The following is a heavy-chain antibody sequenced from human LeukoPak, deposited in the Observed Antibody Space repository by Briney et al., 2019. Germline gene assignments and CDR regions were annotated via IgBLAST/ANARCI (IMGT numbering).Heavy chain of an antibody. D-gene: IGHD1-26*01. CDR3: ARAGGDGSYLPGPMDV. J-gene: IGHJ6*02. CDR1: GYTFTSYY. CDR2: INPSGGST. V-gene: IGHV1-46*01. Sequence: ASVKVSCKASGYTFTSYYMHWVRQAPGQGLEWMGIINPSGGSTSYAQKFQGRVTMTRDTSTSTVYMELSSLRSEDTAVYYCARAGGDGSYLPGPMDVWGQGTTVTVSS.